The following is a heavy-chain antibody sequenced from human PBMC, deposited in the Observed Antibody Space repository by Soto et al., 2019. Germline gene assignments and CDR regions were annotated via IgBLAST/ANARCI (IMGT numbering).Heavy chain of an antibody. D-gene: IGHD4-4*01. CDR3: ARSAPSSNAALESLYYMYV. Sequence: QVQLVQSGAEVKKPGASVKVSCKASGYIFTSYNINWVRQAAGHGLEWRGWVNPDRGHTVYAQKLQGRVTLTRDTSTGTAHTELPSLTPEDTAVYYWARSAPSSNAALESLYYMYVWGTGAWVTVSS. CDR1: GYIFTSYN. V-gene: IGHV1-8*02. J-gene: IGHJ6*03. CDR2: VNPDRGHT.